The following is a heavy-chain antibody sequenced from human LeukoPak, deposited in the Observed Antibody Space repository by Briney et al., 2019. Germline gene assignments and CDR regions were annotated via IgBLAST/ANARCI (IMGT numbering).Heavy chain of an antibody. CDR3: ARGSALGYSSGWYGRGLSGDV. Sequence: SETLSLTCAVYGGSFSGYYWSWIRQPPGKGLEWIGEINHSGSTNYNPSLKSRVTISVDTSKNQFSLKLSSVTAADTAVYYCARGSALGYSSGWYGRGLSGDVWGQGTTVTVSS. V-gene: IGHV4-34*01. J-gene: IGHJ6*02. D-gene: IGHD6-19*01. CDR1: GGSFSGYY. CDR2: INHSGST.